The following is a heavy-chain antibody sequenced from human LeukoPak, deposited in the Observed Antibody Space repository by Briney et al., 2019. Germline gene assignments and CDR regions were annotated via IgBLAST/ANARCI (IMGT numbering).Heavy chain of an antibody. J-gene: IGHJ4*02. CDR3: AKDLVPGSYRSGYFDY. CDR2: ISYDGSNK. Sequence: GGSLRLSCAASGFTFSSYAMHWVRQAPGKGLEWVAVISYDGSNKYYADSVKGRFTISRDNSKNTLYLQMNSLRAEDTAVYYCAKDLVPGSYRSGYFDYWGQGTLVTVSS. CDR1: GFTFSSYA. V-gene: IGHV3-30-3*01. D-gene: IGHD3-10*01.